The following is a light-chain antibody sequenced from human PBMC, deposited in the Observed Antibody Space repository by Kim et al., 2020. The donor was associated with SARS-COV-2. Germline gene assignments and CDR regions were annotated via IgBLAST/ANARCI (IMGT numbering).Light chain of an antibody. CDR1: QSISSY. V-gene: IGKV3D-15*01. Sequence: DIVMTQSPATLSVSPGDRATLSCRASQSISSYLVWYQQKAGQAPRLLIYGASTRATGIPPRFSGSGSGTEFTLTIGSLQSEDFAVYWCQQYNSWPYTFGRGTKLEIK. CDR3: QQYNSWPYT. J-gene: IGKJ2*01. CDR2: GAS.